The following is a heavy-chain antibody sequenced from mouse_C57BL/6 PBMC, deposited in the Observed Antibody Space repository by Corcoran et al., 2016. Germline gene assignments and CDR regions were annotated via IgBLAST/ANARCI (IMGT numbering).Heavy chain of an antibody. D-gene: IGHD2-3*01. J-gene: IGHJ3*01. CDR3: ARRGYNDGYYTWFAY. CDR2: INPNNGGT. V-gene: IGHV1-26*01. CDR1: GYTFTDYY. Sequence: EVQLQQSGPELVKPGASVKISCKASGYTFTDYYMNWVKQSHGKSLEWIGDINPNNGGTSYNQKFKGKATLTVDKSSSTAYMELRSLTSEDSAVYYCARRGYNDGYYTWFAYWGQGTLVTVSA.